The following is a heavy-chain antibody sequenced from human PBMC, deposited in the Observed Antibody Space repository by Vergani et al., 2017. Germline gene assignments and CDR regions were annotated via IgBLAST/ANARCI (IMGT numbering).Heavy chain of an antibody. CDR1: GFTFSSYA. J-gene: IGHJ6*02. D-gene: IGHD3-10*01. V-gene: IGHV3-64D*06. CDR3: VKDAYPLVRGYGMDV. Sequence: EVQLVESGGGLVKPGGSLRLSCAASGFTFSSYAMHWVRQAPGKGLEYVSAISSNGGSTYYADSVKGRFTISRDNSKNTLYLQMSSLRAEDTAVYYCVKDAYPLVRGYGMDVWGQGTTVTVSS. CDR2: ISSNGGST.